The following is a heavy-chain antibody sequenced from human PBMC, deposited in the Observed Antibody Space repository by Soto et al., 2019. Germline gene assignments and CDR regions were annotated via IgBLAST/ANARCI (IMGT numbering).Heavy chain of an antibody. D-gene: IGHD2-21*02. CDR3: ANSPTDDYSSVYWYFDL. Sequence: GGSLRLSCAASGFTFSSYAMSWVRQAPGKGLEWVSAISGSGGSTYYADSVKGRFTISRDNSKNTLYLQMNSLRAEDTAVYYCANSPTDDYSSVYWYFDLWGRGTLVTVSS. CDR2: ISGSGGST. V-gene: IGHV3-23*01. J-gene: IGHJ2*01. CDR1: GFTFSSYA.